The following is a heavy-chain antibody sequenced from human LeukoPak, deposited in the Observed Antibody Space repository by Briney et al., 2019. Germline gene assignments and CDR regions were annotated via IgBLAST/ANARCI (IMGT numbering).Heavy chain of an antibody. CDR1: RFSFRDYD. CDR3: AKYAYNWNAPDGFDM. CDR2: ISCDGSRK. D-gene: IGHD1-1*01. Sequence: GGSLRLSCRASRFSFRDYDMHWVRQAPGKGLEWVAVISCDGSRKHYGDSVKGRFTISRDNSERILFLQMNSLRTDDTSVYFCAKYAYNWNAPDGFDMWGQGTMVTVSS. J-gene: IGHJ3*02. V-gene: IGHV3-30*18.